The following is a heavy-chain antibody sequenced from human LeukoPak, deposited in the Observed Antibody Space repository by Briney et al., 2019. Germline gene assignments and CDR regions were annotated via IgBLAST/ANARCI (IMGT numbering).Heavy chain of an antibody. CDR1: GGSFSGYY. Sequence: PSETLSLTCAVYGGSFSGYYWSWLRQPPGKGLEWIGEINHSGSNNYNPSLKSRVTTSVDTSKNQFSLKLSSVTAADTAVYYCARGGIAVAGTLFDPWGQGTLVTVSS. V-gene: IGHV4-34*01. J-gene: IGHJ5*02. D-gene: IGHD6-19*01. CDR2: INHSGSN. CDR3: ARGGIAVAGTLFDP.